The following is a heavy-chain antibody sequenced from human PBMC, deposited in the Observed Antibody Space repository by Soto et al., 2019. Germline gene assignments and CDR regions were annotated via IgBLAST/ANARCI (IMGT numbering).Heavy chain of an antibody. V-gene: IGHV3-53*01. CDR1: GFTVSSNY. J-gene: IGHJ4*02. CDR2: IYSGGST. CDR3: ASRPPNGDHPYFDY. Sequence: ESGGGLIQPGGSLRLSCAASGFTVSSNYMSWVRQAPGKGLECVSLIYSGGSTYYADSVKGRFTISRDNSKNTLYLQMNSLRAEDTAVYYCASRPPNGDHPYFDYWGQGTLVTVSS. D-gene: IGHD4-17*01.